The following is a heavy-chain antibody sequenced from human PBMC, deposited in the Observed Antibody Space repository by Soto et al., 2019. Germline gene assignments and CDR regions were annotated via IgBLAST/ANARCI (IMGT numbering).Heavy chain of an antibody. D-gene: IGHD6-6*01. CDR1: GGSISSGDYY. CDR3: ARLKQSIAARPGAFDI. V-gene: IGHV4-30-4*01. CDR2: IYYSGST. Sequence: SETLSLTCTVSGGSISSGDYYWSWIRQPPGKGLEWIGYIYYSGSTYYNPSLKSRVTISVDTSKNQFSLKLSSVTAADTAVYYCARLKQSIAARPGAFDIWGQGTMVTVSS. J-gene: IGHJ3*02.